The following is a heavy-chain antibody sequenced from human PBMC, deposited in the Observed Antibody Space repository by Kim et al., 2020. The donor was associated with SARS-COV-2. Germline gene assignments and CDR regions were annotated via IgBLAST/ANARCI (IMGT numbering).Heavy chain of an antibody. V-gene: IGHV1-3*01. CDR3: ARDPWFGEWRYFDY. CDR1: GYTFTSYA. Sequence: ASVKVSCKASGYTFTSYAMHWVRQAPGQRLEWMGWINAGNGNTKYSQKFQGRVTITRDTSASTAYMELSSLRSEDTAVYYCARDPWFGEWRYFDYWGQGTLVTVSS. CDR2: INAGNGNT. J-gene: IGHJ4*02. D-gene: IGHD3-10*01.